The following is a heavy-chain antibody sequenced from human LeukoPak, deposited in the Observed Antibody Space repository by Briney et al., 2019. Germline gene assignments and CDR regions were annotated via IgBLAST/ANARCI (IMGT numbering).Heavy chain of an antibody. Sequence: GGSLRLSCIASGFTFSSYGMHWVRQAPGKGLEWVTFIRFDESNTYYADSVKGRFTISRDNSKNTLYLQMNSLRAEDTAVYYCARGVTTSDAFDIWGQGTMVTVSS. D-gene: IGHD4-17*01. CDR1: GFTFSSYG. V-gene: IGHV3-30*02. CDR2: IRFDESNT. CDR3: ARGVTTSDAFDI. J-gene: IGHJ3*02.